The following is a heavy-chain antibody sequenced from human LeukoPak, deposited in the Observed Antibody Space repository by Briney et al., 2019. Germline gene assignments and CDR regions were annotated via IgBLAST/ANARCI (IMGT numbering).Heavy chain of an antibody. CDR2: IYRDGST. V-gene: IGHV4-38-2*02. CDR3: ARLPYYYDSSGSDAFDI. CDR1: GYSISSGYY. Sequence: PSETLSLTCTVSGYSISSGYYWGWIRQPPGKGLEWIGSIYRDGSTFYNPSLKSRVTISVDTSKNQFSLKLSSVTAADTAVYYCARLPYYYDSSGSDAFDIWGRGTMVTVSS. J-gene: IGHJ3*02. D-gene: IGHD3-22*01.